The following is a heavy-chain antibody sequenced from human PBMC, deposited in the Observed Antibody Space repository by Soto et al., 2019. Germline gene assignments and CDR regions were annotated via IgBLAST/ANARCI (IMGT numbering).Heavy chain of an antibody. CDR2: ISGSGART. Sequence: EVQLLESGGDLVQPGGSLRLSCASSGFTFINYAMTWVRQAPGKGLEWVSSISGSGARTYYADSVKGRFTVSRDNSKNTLYLQMTSLRAENTAVYYCAEVASHTRSWYPTPRHYYVGDVWGRGTTVTVSS. J-gene: IGHJ6*02. V-gene: IGHV3-23*01. CDR1: GFTFINYA. CDR3: AEVASHTRSWYPTPRHYYVGDV. D-gene: IGHD6-13*01.